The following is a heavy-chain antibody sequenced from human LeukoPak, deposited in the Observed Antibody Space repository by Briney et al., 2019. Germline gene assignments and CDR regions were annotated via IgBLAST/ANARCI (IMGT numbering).Heavy chain of an antibody. Sequence: ASVKVSCKASGYTFTNYGISWVRQAPGQGLEWMGWISGYNGYTHYSQSLQGRVTMTADTSTSTAYMELRSLRSDDTAVYYCARDQHRRIVVVNSLTDWGQGTLVTVSS. J-gene: IGHJ4*02. D-gene: IGHD3-22*01. CDR2: ISGYNGYT. CDR3: ARDQHRRIVVVNSLTD. CDR1: GYTFTNYG. V-gene: IGHV1-18*01.